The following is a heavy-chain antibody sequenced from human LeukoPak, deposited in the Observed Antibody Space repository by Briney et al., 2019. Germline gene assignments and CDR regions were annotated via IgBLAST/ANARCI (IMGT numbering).Heavy chain of an antibody. D-gene: IGHD2-15*01. Sequence: GGSLRLSCTASGFIFSGSWMAWIRQAPGKGLEWVAITKKDGSEKYYVDSMKGRFTISRDNAKNSLFLQMNSLRAEDTAIYYCATDTWYSAGHWGQGTLVTVSS. CDR1: GFIFSGSW. J-gene: IGHJ4*02. V-gene: IGHV3-7*03. CDR3: ATDTWYSAGH. CDR2: TKKDGSEK.